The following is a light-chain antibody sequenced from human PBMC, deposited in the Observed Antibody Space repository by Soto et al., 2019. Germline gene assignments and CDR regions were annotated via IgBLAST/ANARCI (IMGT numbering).Light chain of an antibody. CDR2: AAS. CDR3: QQSYNAPPYT. Sequence: DIQMTQSPSSLSASVGDRVTITCRASQSISSYLNWYQQKPGKAPKLLIYAASSLQSGVPSRFSGSGSGTDFTLTISSLQPEYFATYYCQQSYNAPPYTFGQGTKLEIK. J-gene: IGKJ2*01. V-gene: IGKV1-39*01. CDR1: QSISSY.